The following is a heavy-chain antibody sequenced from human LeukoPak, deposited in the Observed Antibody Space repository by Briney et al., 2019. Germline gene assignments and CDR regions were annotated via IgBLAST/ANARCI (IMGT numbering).Heavy chain of an antibody. CDR3: ARVLHAPYLIDP. CDR1: DSSITSTYY. CDR2: VFRLQTVRT. D-gene: IGHD2-8*01. V-gene: IGHV4-38-2*02. J-gene: IGHJ5*02. Sequence: SETLSLTCTVSDSSITSTYYWAWFRQPPGKGLQWIATVFRLQTVRTFNNPSLGSRVTMSLDPSHNQFSLNLTSVTAADTALYFCARVLHAPYLIDPWGQGTLVTVSS.